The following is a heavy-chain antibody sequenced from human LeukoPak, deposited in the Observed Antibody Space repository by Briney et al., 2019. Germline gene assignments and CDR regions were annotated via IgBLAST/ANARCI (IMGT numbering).Heavy chain of an antibody. Sequence: PGGSLRLSCAASGFTFSSYAMSWVRQAPGKGLEWIGEINHSGSTNYNPSLKSRVTISVDTSKNQFSLKLNSVTAADTAVYHCARRLLTGEALDYWGQGTLVTVSS. CDR3: ARRLLTGEALDY. J-gene: IGHJ4*02. D-gene: IGHD3-9*01. CDR1: GFTFSSYA. CDR2: INHSGST. V-gene: IGHV4-34*01.